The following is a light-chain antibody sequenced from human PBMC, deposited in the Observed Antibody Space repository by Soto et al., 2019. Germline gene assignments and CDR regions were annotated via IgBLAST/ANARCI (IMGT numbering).Light chain of an antibody. CDR3: QQYGSSLYT. CDR2: GAS. J-gene: IGKJ2*01. CDR1: QSVSSSY. Sequence: EIVLAQSPGTLSLSPGERATLSCRASQSVSSSYLAWYQQKPGQAPRLLIYGASYRATGIPDRFSGSGSGTDFTLTISRLEPEDCAVYYCQQYGSSLYTFGQGTKLEIK. V-gene: IGKV3-20*01.